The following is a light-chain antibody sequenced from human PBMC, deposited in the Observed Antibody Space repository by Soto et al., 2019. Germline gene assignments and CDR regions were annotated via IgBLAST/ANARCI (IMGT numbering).Light chain of an antibody. Sequence: EIVMTQSPGTLSVSPGERATLSCRASQSVRSNLAWYQQKPGQAPRLLIYGASTRATGIPARFSGSGSGTEFTLTISSLQSEDFAVYYCRQYNNWPPWTFGQGTKVEIK. J-gene: IGKJ1*01. V-gene: IGKV3-15*01. CDR2: GAS. CDR1: QSVRSN. CDR3: RQYNNWPPWT.